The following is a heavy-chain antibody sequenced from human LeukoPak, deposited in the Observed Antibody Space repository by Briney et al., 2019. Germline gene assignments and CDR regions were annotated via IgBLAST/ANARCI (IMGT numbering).Heavy chain of an antibody. V-gene: IGHV4-31*03. D-gene: IGHD2-15*01. J-gene: IGHJ4*02. CDR2: IYYSGST. Sequence: SQTLSLTCTVSGGSISSGGYYWSWIRQHPGKGLEWIGYIYYSGSTYYNPSLKSRVTISVDTSKNQFSLKLSSVTAAGTAVYYCASLGYCSGGSCSRPPPPYSRFDYWGQGTLVTVSS. CDR1: GGSISSGGYY. CDR3: ASLGYCSGGSCSRPPPPYSRFDY.